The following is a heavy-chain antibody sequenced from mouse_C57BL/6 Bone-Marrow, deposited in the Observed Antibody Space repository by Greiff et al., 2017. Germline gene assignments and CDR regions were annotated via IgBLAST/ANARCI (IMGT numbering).Heavy chain of an antibody. Sequence: QVQLKESGAELVRPGTSVKVSCKASGYAFTNYLIEWVKQRPGQGLEWIGVINPGSGGTNYNEKFKGKATLTADKSSSTAYMQLSSLTSEDSAVXFCARTFMTTVVAPYYFDYWGQGTTLTVSS. CDR2: INPGSGGT. CDR3: ARTFMTTVVAPYYFDY. J-gene: IGHJ2*01. D-gene: IGHD1-1*01. V-gene: IGHV1-54*01. CDR1: GYAFTNYL.